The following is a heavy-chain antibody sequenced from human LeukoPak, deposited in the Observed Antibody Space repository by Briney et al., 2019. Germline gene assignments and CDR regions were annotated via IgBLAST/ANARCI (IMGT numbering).Heavy chain of an antibody. V-gene: IGHV1-46*01. Sequence: ASVKVSCKASGYTFTSYYMHWVRQAPGQGLEWMGIINPSGGSTSYAQKLQGRVTMTTDTSTSTAYMELRSLRSDDTAVYYCAREVRGEFIIPMVRNHFDYWGQGTLVTVSS. CDR1: GYTFTSYY. D-gene: IGHD3-10*01. J-gene: IGHJ4*02. CDR3: AREVRGEFIIPMVRNHFDY. CDR2: INPSGGST.